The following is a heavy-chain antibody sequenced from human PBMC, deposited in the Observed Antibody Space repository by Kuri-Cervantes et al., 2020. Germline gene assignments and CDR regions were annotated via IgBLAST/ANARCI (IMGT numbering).Heavy chain of an antibody. CDR1: GYTFTDYY. CDR2: INPNNGGT. J-gene: IGHJ1*01. V-gene: IGHV1-2*02. D-gene: IGHD2-8*01. CDR3: ARVLYAIWGYFQH. Sequence: ASVKVSCKASGYTFTDYYIHWVRQAPGQGLEWMGWINPNNGGTKYAQKFQGRVTLTRDTSISTAYMELSGLTSDDTAVYYCARVLYAIWGYFQHWGQGTLVTVSS.